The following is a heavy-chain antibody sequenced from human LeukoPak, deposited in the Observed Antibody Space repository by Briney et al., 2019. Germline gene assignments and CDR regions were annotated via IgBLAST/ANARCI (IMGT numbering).Heavy chain of an antibody. D-gene: IGHD7-27*01. J-gene: IGHJ6*03. V-gene: IGHV4-39*07. Sequence: SETLSLTCTVSGGSISSSGYYWGWLRQPPGKGLEWIASIHYSGSTHYNPSLKSRVTISVDTSKNQFSLKLSSVTAADTAVYYCARLSPLTGAYYYMDVWGKGTTVTVFS. CDR1: GGSISSSGYY. CDR2: IHYSGST. CDR3: ARLSPLTGAYYYMDV.